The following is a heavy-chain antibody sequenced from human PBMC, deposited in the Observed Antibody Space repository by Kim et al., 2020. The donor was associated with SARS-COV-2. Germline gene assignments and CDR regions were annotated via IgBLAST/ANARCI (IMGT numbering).Heavy chain of an antibody. CDR1: GGSISSGGYY. V-gene: IGHV4-31*03. Sequence: SETLSLTCTVSGGSISSGGYYWSWIRQHPGKGLEWIGYIYYSGSTYYNPSLKSRVTISVDTSKNQFSLKLSSVTAADTAVYYCARGDYYGSGSYYKPVDYWGQGTLVTVSS. J-gene: IGHJ4*02. CDR2: IYYSGST. CDR3: ARGDYYGSGSYYKPVDY. D-gene: IGHD3-10*01.